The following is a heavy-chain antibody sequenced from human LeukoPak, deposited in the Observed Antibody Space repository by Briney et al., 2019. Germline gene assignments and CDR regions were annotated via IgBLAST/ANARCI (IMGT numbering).Heavy chain of an antibody. D-gene: IGHD6-13*01. CDR2: INPNNGGT. CDR1: GYTFTGYY. V-gene: IGHV1-2*02. J-gene: IGHJ4*02. Sequence: ASVKVSCKASGYTFTGYYMHWVRQAPGQGLEWMGWINPNNGGTSYAQKFQGRVTMTRDTSITTAYMELPSLTSDDTAVYYCARGYSSPVPNFDYWGQGTLVAVSS. CDR3: ARGYSSPVPNFDY.